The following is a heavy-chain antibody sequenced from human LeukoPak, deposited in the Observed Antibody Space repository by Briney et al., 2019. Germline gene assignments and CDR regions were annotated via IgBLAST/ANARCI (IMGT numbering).Heavy chain of an antibody. Sequence: GGSLRLSCAASGFTFNSFALTWVRQAPGRGPERVLAINVRGDATFYAESVRGRFTISRDNSKNTLYLQMNSLRAEDTAVYYCAKDLWFGEYTYYFDYWGQGTLVTVSS. J-gene: IGHJ4*02. D-gene: IGHD3-10*01. CDR2: INVRGDAT. V-gene: IGHV3-23*01. CDR3: AKDLWFGEYTYYFDY. CDR1: GFTFNSFA.